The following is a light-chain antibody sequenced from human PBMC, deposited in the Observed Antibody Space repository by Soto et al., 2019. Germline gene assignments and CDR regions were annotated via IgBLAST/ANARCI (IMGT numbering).Light chain of an antibody. J-gene: IGLJ3*02. CDR1: SGHSSYI. Sequence: QSVLTQSSSASASLGSSVKLTGTLSSGHSSYIIAWHQQQPGKAPRYLMKVEGSGRYKKGSGVPDRFSGSSSGAERYLTISNLQFEDEADYYCETWDSNSKVFGGGTKLTVL. CDR2: VEGSGRY. V-gene: IGLV4-60*02. CDR3: ETWDSNSKV.